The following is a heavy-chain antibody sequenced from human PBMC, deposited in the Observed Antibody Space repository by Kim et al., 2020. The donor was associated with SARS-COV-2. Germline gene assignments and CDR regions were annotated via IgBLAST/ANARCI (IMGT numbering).Heavy chain of an antibody. CDR3: AKDYYYDSSGYSLGLDY. CDR1: GFTFSSYG. D-gene: IGHD3-22*01. CDR2: ISYDGSNK. Sequence: GGSLRLSCAASGFTFSSYGMHWVRQAPGKGLEWVAVISYDGSNKYYADSVKGRFTISRDNSKNTLYLQMNSLRAEDTAVYYCAKDYYYDSSGYSLGLDY. J-gene: IGHJ4*01. V-gene: IGHV3-30*18.